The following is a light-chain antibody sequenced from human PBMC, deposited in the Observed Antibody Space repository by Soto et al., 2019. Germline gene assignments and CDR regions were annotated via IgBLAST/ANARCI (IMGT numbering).Light chain of an antibody. CDR2: KAS. J-gene: IGKJ2*01. Sequence: DIQMTQSPSTLSASVGDRVTITCRASQSIDSWLAWFQQKPGKAPKLLIYKASNLESEVPSRFSGRGSGTEFTLTISSLQPDDFATYYCHQYNGYSYTFGQGTKVDIK. CDR1: QSIDSW. V-gene: IGKV1-5*03. CDR3: HQYNGYSYT.